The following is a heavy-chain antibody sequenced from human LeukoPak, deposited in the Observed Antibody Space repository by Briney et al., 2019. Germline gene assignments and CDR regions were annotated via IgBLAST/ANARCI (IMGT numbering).Heavy chain of an antibody. CDR3: ARDVSGWPFFDS. CDR2: IYASGST. CDR1: GGSIRSQY. J-gene: IGHJ4*02. V-gene: IGHV4-4*07. Sequence: SETLSLTCTVSGGSIRSQYWSWIRQPAGRGLEWLGRIYASGSTNYSPSLKSRVTMSLDTSKNQFSLKLFSVTAADTAVYFCARDVSGWPFFDSWGQGTQVTVSS. D-gene: IGHD6-25*01.